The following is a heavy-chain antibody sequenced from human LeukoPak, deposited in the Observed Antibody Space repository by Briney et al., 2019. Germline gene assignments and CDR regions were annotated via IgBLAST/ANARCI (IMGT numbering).Heavy chain of an antibody. V-gene: IGHV3-30*02. Sequence: PGGSLRLSCAASGFTFSSYGMHWVRQAPGKGLEWVAFIRYDGSNKYYADSVKGRFTISRDNAKNSLYLQMNSLRAEDTALYYCARKLGYCSGGSCYQYGFFDYWGQGTLVTVSS. CDR1: GFTFSSYG. CDR2: IRYDGSNK. CDR3: ARKLGYCSGGSCYQYGFFDY. J-gene: IGHJ4*02. D-gene: IGHD2-15*01.